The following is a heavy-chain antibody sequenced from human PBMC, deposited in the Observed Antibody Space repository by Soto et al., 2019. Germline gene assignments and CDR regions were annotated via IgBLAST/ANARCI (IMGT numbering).Heavy chain of an antibody. J-gene: IGHJ4*02. Sequence: GGSRRLSCAASGGTFSSNLMSGVRQAPGKGLEWVSSINGSGANTYYADSVKGRFSVSRDNSKNTLYLQMNSLRVEDTAIYYCAKGAYYDFWSGYSAFDCWGQGT. CDR3: AKGAYYDFWSGYSAFDC. D-gene: IGHD3-3*01. CDR1: GGTFSSNL. V-gene: IGHV3-23*01. CDR2: INGSGANT.